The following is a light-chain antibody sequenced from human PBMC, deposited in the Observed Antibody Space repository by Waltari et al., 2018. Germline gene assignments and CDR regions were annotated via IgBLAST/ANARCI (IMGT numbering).Light chain of an antibody. CDR1: SSNIGDNT. CDR2: TNS. V-gene: IGLV1-44*01. J-gene: IGLJ3*02. CDR3: AAWDDSLNGPV. Sequence: QSVLAQPPSASGTPGQRVTIPCYGSSSNIGDNTINWYQQLPGTAPKLVIYTNSQRPSGVPDRFSGSKSGTSGSLAISGLQSEDEADYYCAAWDDSLNGPVFGGGTKLTVL.